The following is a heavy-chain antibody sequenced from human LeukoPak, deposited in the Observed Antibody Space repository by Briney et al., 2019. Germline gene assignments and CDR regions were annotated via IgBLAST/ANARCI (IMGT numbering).Heavy chain of an antibody. CDR3: ASGDTTGYSGDAFNI. Sequence: PGGSLRLSCAASGFTFSSYAIHWVRQAPGKGLEWVTVISYDGTIKYYADSVKGRFTISRDTSKNTLYLRMDSLRAEDTAVYYCASGDTTGYSGDAFNIWGQGTMVTVSS. D-gene: IGHD3-22*01. CDR2: ISYDGTIK. V-gene: IGHV3-30-3*01. J-gene: IGHJ3*02. CDR1: GFTFSSYA.